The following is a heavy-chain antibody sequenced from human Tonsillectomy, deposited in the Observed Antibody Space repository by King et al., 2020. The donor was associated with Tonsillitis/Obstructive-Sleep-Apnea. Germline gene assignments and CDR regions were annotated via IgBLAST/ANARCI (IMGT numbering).Heavy chain of an antibody. CDR2: ISSSSSYI. D-gene: IGHD6-13*01. CDR3: ATGSFGSSSWYVLDY. Sequence: VQLVESGGGLVKPGGSLRLSCAASGFTFSSYSMNWVRQAPGKGLEWVSSISSSSSYIYYADSVKGRFTISRDNAKNSLYLQMNSLRAEDTAVYYCATGSFGSSSWYVLDYWGQGTLVTVSS. CDR1: GFTFSSYS. V-gene: IGHV3-21*01. J-gene: IGHJ4*02.